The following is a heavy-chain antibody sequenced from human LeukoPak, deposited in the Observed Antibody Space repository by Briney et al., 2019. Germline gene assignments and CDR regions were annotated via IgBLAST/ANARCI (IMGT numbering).Heavy chain of an antibody. CDR3: ARDAVGDYVTYFDY. D-gene: IGHD4-17*01. CDR2: ISWNSGSI. J-gene: IGHJ4*02. V-gene: IGHV3-9*01. Sequence: GRSLRLSWAASGFTFDDYAMHWVRQAPGKGLEWVSGISWNSGSIGYADSVKGRFTISRDNAKNSLHLQMNSLRAEDTAVYYCARDAVGDYVTYFDYWGQGTLVTVSS. CDR1: GFTFDDYA.